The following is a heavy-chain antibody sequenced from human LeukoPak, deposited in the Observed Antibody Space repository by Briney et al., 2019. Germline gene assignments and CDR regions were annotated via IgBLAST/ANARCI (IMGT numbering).Heavy chain of an antibody. V-gene: IGHV3-21*04. CDR2: ISSTSNYI. Sequence: GGSLRLSCGASGFTFSSYSMNWVRQAPGMGLEWVSSISSTSNYIYYADSVKGRFTISRDNAKNSLYLQMNSLRAEDTAVYYCARANYGSGSYRPLYWGQGTLVTVSS. CDR3: ARANYGSGSYRPLY. CDR1: GFTFSSYS. J-gene: IGHJ4*02. D-gene: IGHD3-10*01.